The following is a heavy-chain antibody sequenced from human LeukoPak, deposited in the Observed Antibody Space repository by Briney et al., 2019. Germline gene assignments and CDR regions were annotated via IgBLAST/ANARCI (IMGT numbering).Heavy chain of an antibody. Sequence: SGTLSLTCAVSGVSISSNLWWTWVRQPPGKGLEWIAEIHHSGSINYNPSLKSRVTISVDKAKNQFSLNLNSVTAADTAVYYCARGGDRSFDYWGRGTLVTVSS. J-gene: IGHJ4*02. CDR1: GVSISSNLW. D-gene: IGHD3-10*01. V-gene: IGHV4-4*02. CDR2: IHHSGSI. CDR3: ARGGDRSFDY.